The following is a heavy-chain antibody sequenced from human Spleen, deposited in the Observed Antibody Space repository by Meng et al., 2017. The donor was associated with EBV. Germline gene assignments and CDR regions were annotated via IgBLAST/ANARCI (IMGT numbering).Heavy chain of an antibody. CDR1: GXSISTGGYY. V-gene: IGHV4-31*11. CDR2: IYYSGST. CDR3: ARGGRRYIAMLQGGLHY. J-gene: IGHJ4*02. Sequence: QVQLQESGPGLVKASXXLXLTCAXXGXSISTGGYYWSWIRQSPGKGLEWIGYIYYSGSTSYNPSLQSRVTISIDTSKNQFSLKLTSVTAADTAMYYCARGGRRYIAMLQGGLHYWGQGTLVTVSS. D-gene: IGHD3-10*01.